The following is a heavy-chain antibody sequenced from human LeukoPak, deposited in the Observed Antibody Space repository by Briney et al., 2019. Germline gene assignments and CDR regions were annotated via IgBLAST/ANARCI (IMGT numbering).Heavy chain of an antibody. Sequence: GSSAKVSCKASGGTFSSYTISWVRQAPGQGLEWMGRIIPILGIANYAQKFQGRVTITADKSTSTAYMELSSLRSEDTAVYYCTQYCGSTSCSRFDYWGQGTLVTVSS. CDR1: GGTFSSYT. CDR3: TQYCGSTSCSRFDY. D-gene: IGHD2-2*01. V-gene: IGHV1-69*02. CDR2: IIPILGIA. J-gene: IGHJ4*02.